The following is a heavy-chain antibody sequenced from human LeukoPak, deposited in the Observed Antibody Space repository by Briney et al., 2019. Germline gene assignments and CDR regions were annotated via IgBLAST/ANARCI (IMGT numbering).Heavy chain of an antibody. Sequence: QPRGSLRLSCAASGFTFDDYAMYWVRQAPGKRLEWVSGISWNSGSTGYADSVKGRFTISRDNSKNTLYLQMNSLRAEDTAVYYCANLYRKSVAGTVLDYWGQGALVTVSS. J-gene: IGHJ4*02. V-gene: IGHV3-9*01. D-gene: IGHD6-19*01. CDR1: GFTFDDYA. CDR2: ISWNSGST. CDR3: ANLYRKSVAGTVLDY.